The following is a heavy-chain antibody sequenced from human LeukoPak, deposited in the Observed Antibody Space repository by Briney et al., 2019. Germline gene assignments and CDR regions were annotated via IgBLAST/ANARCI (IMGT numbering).Heavy chain of an antibody. CDR2: ISAYNGNT. CDR1: GYTFTSYG. Sequence: GASVKVSCKASGYTFTSYGISWVRQAPGQGLEWMGWISAYNGNTNHAQKLQGRVTMTTDTSTSTAYMELRSLRSDDTAVYYCARARAPAWYNWFDPWGQGTLVTVSS. V-gene: IGHV1-18*01. D-gene: IGHD2-2*01. J-gene: IGHJ5*02. CDR3: ARARAPAWYNWFDP.